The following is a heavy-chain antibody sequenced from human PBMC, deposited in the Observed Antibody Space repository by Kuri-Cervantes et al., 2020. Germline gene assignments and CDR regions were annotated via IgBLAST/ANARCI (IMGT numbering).Heavy chain of an antibody. CDR1: GYTLTELS. CDR2: FDPEDGET. J-gene: IGHJ4*02. V-gene: IGHV1-24*01. D-gene: IGHD6-6*01. Sequence: ASVKVSCKVSGYTLTELSMHWVRQAPGKGLEWMGGFDPEDGETIYAQKFQGRVTMTEDTSTDTAYMELSSLSAEDTALYYCARVWGSSPDFDNWGQGTLVTVSS. CDR3: ARVWGSSPDFDN.